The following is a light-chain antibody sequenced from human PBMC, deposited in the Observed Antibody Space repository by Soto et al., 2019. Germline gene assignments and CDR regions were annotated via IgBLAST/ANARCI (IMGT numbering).Light chain of an antibody. V-gene: IGKV1-8*01. Sequence: IRMTESPSSFAASTGDRVTITCRASQGISSYLAWYQEKTGKXXKXXIYKASTLKSGVPSRFSVIVSGTAGTITISSLQPDDGETYDCQHYNRYSEAFGQGTKVDIK. CDR2: KAS. CDR3: QHYNRYSEA. J-gene: IGKJ1*01. CDR1: QGISSY.